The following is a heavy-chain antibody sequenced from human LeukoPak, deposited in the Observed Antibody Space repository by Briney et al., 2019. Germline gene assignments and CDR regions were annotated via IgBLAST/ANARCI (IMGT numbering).Heavy chain of an antibody. CDR2: INWNGDST. Sequence: GGSLRLSCAASGFTFDDHGMSWVRQAPGKGLEWVSGINWNGDSTGYADSVKGRFTISRDNAKNSLYLQMNSLRAEDTALYYCSSDECSGGSCLTTPYFDYWGQGTLVTVSS. D-gene: IGHD2-15*01. J-gene: IGHJ4*02. CDR3: SSDECSGGSCLTTPYFDY. CDR1: GFTFDDHG. V-gene: IGHV3-20*04.